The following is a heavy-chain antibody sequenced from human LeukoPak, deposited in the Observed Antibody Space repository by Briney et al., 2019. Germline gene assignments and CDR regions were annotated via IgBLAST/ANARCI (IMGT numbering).Heavy chain of an antibody. CDR1: GFNLRTYW. Sequence: GGSLRLSCAVTGFNLRTYWIHWVRHSPGRGLEWVARINGEGSRISYADSVRGRFTISRDNAKNTAYLQMNSLRAEDTALYYCARDPGYYYYGMDVWGQGTTV. V-gene: IGHV3-74*01. CDR3: ARDPGYYYYGMDV. CDR2: INGEGSRI. J-gene: IGHJ6*02.